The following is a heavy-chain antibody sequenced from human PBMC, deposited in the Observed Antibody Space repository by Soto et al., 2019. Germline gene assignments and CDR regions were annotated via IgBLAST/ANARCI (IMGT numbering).Heavy chain of an antibody. CDR1: GFTFSSYG. Sequence: PGGSLRLSCAAPGFTFSSYGMHWVRQAPGKGLEWVAVISATGSNKYYVDSVKGRFTISRDNAKNSLYLQMTSLRADDTAVYYCAKDRRAGGNYGFYSDFWGHGALVTVSS. J-gene: IGHJ5*01. CDR2: ISATGSNK. CDR3: AKDRRAGGNYGFYSDF. V-gene: IGHV3-30*18. D-gene: IGHD1-7*01.